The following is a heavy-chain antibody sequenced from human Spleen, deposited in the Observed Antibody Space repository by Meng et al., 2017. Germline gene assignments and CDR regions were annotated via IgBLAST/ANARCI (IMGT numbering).Heavy chain of an antibody. D-gene: IGHD6-13*01. Sequence: SVKVSCKASGGIFGSYAISWVRQAPGQGLEWMGGIIPIFGTANYAQKFQGRVTITADKSTSTAYMELSRLGVDDTSVYYCARAKPASNSWNYYGMDVWGQGTTVTVSS. CDR3: ARAKPASNSWNYYGMDV. J-gene: IGHJ6*02. CDR1: GGIFGSYA. CDR2: IIPIFGTA. V-gene: IGHV1-69*06.